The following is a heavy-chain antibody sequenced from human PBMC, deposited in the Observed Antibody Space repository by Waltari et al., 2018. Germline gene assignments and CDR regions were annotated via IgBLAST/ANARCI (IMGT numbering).Heavy chain of an antibody. CDR1: GGSFSGYY. CDR3: ARVGAYYDSSGYYSFLYYYYYYMDV. J-gene: IGHJ6*03. D-gene: IGHD3-22*01. V-gene: IGHV4-34*01. Sequence: QVQLQQWGAGLLKPSETLSLTCAVYGGSFSGYYWSWIRQPPGQGLEWIGEINHSGSTNYNPSLKRRVTISVDTSKNQFSLKLSSVTAADTAVYYCARVGAYYDSSGYYSFLYYYYYYMDVWGKGTTVTVSS. CDR2: INHSGST.